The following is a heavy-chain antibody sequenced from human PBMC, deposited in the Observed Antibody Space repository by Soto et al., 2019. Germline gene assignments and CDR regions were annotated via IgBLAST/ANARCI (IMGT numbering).Heavy chain of an antibody. D-gene: IGHD3-10*01. J-gene: IGHJ5*02. CDR3: ARERGLLWSGNWFDP. CDR1: GFTVSSNY. Sequence: GGSLRLSCAASGFTVSSNYMSWVRQAPGKGLEWVSVIYSGGSTYYADSVKGRFTISRDNSKNTLYLQMNSLRAEDTAVYYCARERGLLWSGNWFDPWGQGTLVTVSS. V-gene: IGHV3-66*01. CDR2: IYSGGST.